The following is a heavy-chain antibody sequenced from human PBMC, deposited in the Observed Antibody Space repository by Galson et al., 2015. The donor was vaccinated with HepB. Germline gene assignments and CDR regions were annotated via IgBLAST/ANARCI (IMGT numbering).Heavy chain of an antibody. J-gene: IGHJ4*02. D-gene: IGHD3-22*01. CDR3: ATGDSSGYYGFDY. Sequence: SVKVSCKASGCTFTSYGISWVRQAPGQGLEWMGWISAYDGNTNYAQKLQGRVTMTTDTSTSTAYMELRSLRSDDTAVYYCATGDSSGYYGFDYWGQGTLVTVSS. CDR1: GCTFTSYG. CDR2: ISAYDGNT. V-gene: IGHV1-18*01.